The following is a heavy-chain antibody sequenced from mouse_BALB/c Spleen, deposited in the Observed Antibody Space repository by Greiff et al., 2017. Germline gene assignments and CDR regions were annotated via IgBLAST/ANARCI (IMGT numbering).Heavy chain of an antibody. CDR2: ISSGGSYT. J-gene: IGHJ1*01. Sequence: DVKLVESGGGLVKPGGSLKLSCAASGFTFSSYAMSWVRQSPEKRLEWVAEISSGGSYTYYPDTVTGRFTISRDNAKNTLYLEMSSLRSEDTAMYYCARIRRGYFDVWGAGTTVTVSS. D-gene: IGHD3-3*01. V-gene: IGHV5-9-4*01. CDR1: GFTFSSYA. CDR3: ARIRRGYFDV.